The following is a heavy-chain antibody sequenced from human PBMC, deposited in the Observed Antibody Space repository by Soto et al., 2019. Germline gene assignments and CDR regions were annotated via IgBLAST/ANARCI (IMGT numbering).Heavy chain of an antibody. CDR2: ISGSGDTI. J-gene: IGHJ3*01. CDR3: AREQWLADPFDF. V-gene: IGHV3-48*03. D-gene: IGHD6-19*01. Sequence: GGSLRLSCAVSGFTFSSFEMNWVRQAPGKGLEWLSYISGSGDTIYYADSVKGRVTISRDNAKNSLSLQMNSLRAEDSAVYFCAREQWLADPFDFWGQGTVVTVSS. CDR1: GFTFSSFE.